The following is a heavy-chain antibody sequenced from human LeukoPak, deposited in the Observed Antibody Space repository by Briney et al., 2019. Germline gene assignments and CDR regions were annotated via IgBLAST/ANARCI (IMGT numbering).Heavy chain of an antibody. CDR2: ISGSGGST. CDR1: GFTFSNYA. D-gene: IGHD1-26*01. Sequence: GRTLRLSCAASGFTFSNYAMSWVRQVPGKGLEWVSTISGSGGSTYYADPLKGRFSISRDNSKNTLFLQMKSLRAEDTAVYYCAKGSSGSRPYYFDFWGQGTLVTVSS. J-gene: IGHJ4*02. V-gene: IGHV3-23*01. CDR3: AKGSSGSRPYYFDF.